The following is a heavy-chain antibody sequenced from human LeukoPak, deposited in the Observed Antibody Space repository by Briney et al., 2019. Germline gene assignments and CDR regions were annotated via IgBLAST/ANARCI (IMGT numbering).Heavy chain of an antibody. CDR2: IYYSGNT. J-gene: IGHJ4*02. Sequence: TETMSLTCTVSGGSISSYYWSWIRQPPGKALEWIGYIYYSGNTNYNPSLKSRVTISVDTTKNQISLKPSSVTSADTAEYYFVRGGLQWLVEGGFDYWGQGTLVTVSS. V-gene: IGHV4-59*01. D-gene: IGHD6-19*01. CDR1: GGSISSYY. CDR3: VRGGLQWLVEGGFDY.